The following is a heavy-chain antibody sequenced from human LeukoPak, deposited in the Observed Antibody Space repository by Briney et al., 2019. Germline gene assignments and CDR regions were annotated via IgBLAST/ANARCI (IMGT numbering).Heavy chain of an antibody. J-gene: IGHJ4*02. V-gene: IGHV3-53*01. CDR1: GFTVSSNY. CDR2: IYSGGST. CDR3: AREGPVSGFDY. Sequence: PGGSLRLSCAASGFTVSSNYMSWVRQAPGKGLEWASVIYSGGSTYYADSVKGRFTISRDNSKNTLYLQMNSLRAEDTAVYYCAREGPVSGFDYWGQGTLVTVSS.